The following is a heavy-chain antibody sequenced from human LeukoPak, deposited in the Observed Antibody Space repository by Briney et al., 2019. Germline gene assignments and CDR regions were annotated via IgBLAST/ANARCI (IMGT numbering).Heavy chain of an antibody. Sequence: SETLSLTCAVHGGSFSGYYWSWIRQPPGKGLEWIGSIYHSGSTYCNPSLKSRVTISVDTSKNQFSLKLSSVTAADTAVYYCARDRTGNYDFWSVQSSPFDYWGQGTLVTVSS. V-gene: IGHV4-34*01. J-gene: IGHJ4*02. CDR1: GGSFSGYY. CDR3: ARDRTGNYDFWSVQSSPFDY. D-gene: IGHD3-3*01. CDR2: IYHSGST.